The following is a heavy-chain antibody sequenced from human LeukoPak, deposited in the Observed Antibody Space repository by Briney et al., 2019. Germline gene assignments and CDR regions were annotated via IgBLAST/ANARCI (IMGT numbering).Heavy chain of an antibody. CDR3: ARDRRGYATAFYI. CDR2: IYYSGST. Sequence: PSETLSLTCTVSGGSINSHYWSWIRQPPGKGLEWIGYIYYSGSTNYNPSLKSRVTISVDTSKNQFSLNLSSVTAADTAVYYCARDRRGYATAFYIWGQGTMVTVFS. D-gene: IGHD5-12*01. V-gene: IGHV4-59*11. J-gene: IGHJ3*02. CDR1: GGSINSHY.